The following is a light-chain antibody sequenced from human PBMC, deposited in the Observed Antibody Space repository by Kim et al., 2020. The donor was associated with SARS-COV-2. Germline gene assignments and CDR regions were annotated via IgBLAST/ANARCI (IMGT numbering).Light chain of an antibody. CDR3: QQYGTSLRT. V-gene: IGKV3-20*01. CDR2: AAS. J-gene: IGKJ1*01. CDR1: QSVNSNY. Sequence: EIVLTQSPGTLSLSPGEGATLSCRASQSVNSNYLAWYHQKPGQAPRLLMLAASRRVTGIPDRFSGSGSGTDFTLTISRLEPEDFGMYYCQQYGTSLRTFGQGTKVDIK.